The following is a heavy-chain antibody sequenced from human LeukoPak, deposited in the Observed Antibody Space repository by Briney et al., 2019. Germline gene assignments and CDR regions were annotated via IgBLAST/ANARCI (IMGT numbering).Heavy chain of an antibody. V-gene: IGHV1-46*01. Sequence: ASVKVSCKASGYNFISYYMHWVRQAPGQGLEWMGIINPSGGSTSYAQKFQDRVTMTRDTSTSTVYMELSSLKSEDTAVYYCAREDVVLVDAVRYYYYGMDVRGQGTTVTVSS. CDR1: GYNFISYY. D-gene: IGHD2-8*01. J-gene: IGHJ6*02. CDR3: AREDVVLVDAVRYYYYGMDV. CDR2: INPSGGST.